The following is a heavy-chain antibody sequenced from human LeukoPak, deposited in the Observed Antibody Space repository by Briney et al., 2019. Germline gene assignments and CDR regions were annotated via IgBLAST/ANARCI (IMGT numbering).Heavy chain of an antibody. V-gene: IGHV3-66*01. D-gene: IGHD4-23*01. CDR1: GFTVSSNY. CDR3: SKDVVTAAI. J-gene: IGHJ4*02. Sequence: GGSLRLSCAASGFTVSSNYMSWVRQAQGQGLEWVSVIYDGGGTFSADSVKGRFTISRDNSKNTLYLQMNSLRGEDTAVYYCSKDVVTAAIWGQGTLVTVSS. CDR2: IYDGGGT.